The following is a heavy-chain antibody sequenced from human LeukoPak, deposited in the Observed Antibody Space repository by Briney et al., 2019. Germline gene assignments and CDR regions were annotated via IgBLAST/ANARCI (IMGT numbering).Heavy chain of an antibody. D-gene: IGHD3/OR15-3a*01. Sequence: LETLSLTCTVSGASIKNYYFSWMRQAPGKGLQWIGNVYYTGSINYNPSLKSRVTISVDTPKNQISLKLTSVTAADTAMYHCARVSLGTGAYFFDYWGQGTLVTVSS. CDR3: ARVSLGTGAYFFDY. CDR2: VYYTGSI. V-gene: IGHV4-59*01. J-gene: IGHJ4*02. CDR1: GASIKNYY.